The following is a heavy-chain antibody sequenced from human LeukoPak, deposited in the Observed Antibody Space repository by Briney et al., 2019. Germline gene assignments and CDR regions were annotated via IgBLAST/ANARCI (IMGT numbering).Heavy chain of an antibody. CDR3: AGLGYSGYGPRSRFDN. CDR2: IIPRFTP. Sequence: GASVKVSCKASGYTFTGYYMHWVRQAPGQGLGWMGGIIPRFTPNYAQHFQGRVTITTDEATTTAYLELSNLRSDDTAVYYCAGLGYSGYGPRSRFDNWGQGTLITVSS. V-gene: IGHV1-69*05. D-gene: IGHD5-12*01. J-gene: IGHJ4*02. CDR1: GYTFTGYY.